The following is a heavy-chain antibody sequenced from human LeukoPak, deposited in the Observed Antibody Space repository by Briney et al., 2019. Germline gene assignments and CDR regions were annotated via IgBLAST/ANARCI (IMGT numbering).Heavy chain of an antibody. CDR2: LNWDSRSM. V-gene: IGHV3-9*01. CDR1: GVNFDDYA. CDR3: ARDSYDSSGYYYGGAFDI. J-gene: IGHJ3*02. Sequence: GGSLRLSCAASGVNFDDYAMHWVRQSPGTGLEWVAGLNWDSRSMAYADSVRGRFTISRDNAKNSLYLQMNSLRAEDTAVCYCARDSYDSSGYYYGGAFDIWGQGTMVTVSS. D-gene: IGHD3-22*01.